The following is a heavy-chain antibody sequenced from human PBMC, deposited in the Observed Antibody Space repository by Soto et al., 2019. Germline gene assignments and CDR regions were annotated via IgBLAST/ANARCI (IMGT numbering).Heavy chain of an antibody. J-gene: IGHJ5*02. V-gene: IGHV4-39*01. D-gene: IGHD3-10*01. Sequence: SETLSLTCTVFSSSISSSSYYCVWIRHPPGKGLEWIGSIYYSGSTYYNPSLKSRVTISVDTSKNQFSLKLSSVTAADTAVYYCARGRVRGVTITTYNCFDPWGEATLVTV. CDR1: SSSISSSSYY. CDR2: IYYSGST. CDR3: ARGRVRGVTITTYNCFDP.